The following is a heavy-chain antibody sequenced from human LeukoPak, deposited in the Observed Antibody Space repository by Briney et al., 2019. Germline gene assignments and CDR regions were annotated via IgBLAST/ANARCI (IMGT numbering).Heavy chain of an antibody. CDR2: INPNSGGT. J-gene: IGHJ4*02. CDR3: AIGPAAAGTSHYFDY. D-gene: IGHD6-13*01. CDR1: GYTFTGYY. V-gene: IGHV1-2*04. Sequence: GSVKVSCKASGYTFTGYYMHWVRQAPGQGLEWMGWINPNSGGTNYAQKFQGWVTMTRDTSVSTAYMELSRLRSDDTAVYYCAIGPAAAGTSHYFDYWGQGTLVTVSS.